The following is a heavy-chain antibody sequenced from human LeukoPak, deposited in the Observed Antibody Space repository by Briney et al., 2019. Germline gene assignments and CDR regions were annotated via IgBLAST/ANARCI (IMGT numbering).Heavy chain of an antibody. J-gene: IGHJ3*02. CDR1: GFSFTSYW. D-gene: IGHD2-15*01. CDR3: ARDPGWYSFDI. CDR2: INQDGGTK. Sequence: GGSLRLSCVASGFSFTSYWMSWVRQAPGKGLEFVANINQDGGTKNYVDSVKGRFTISRDNAENSLYLQMSSLRAEDTALYYCARDPGWYSFDIWGQGIIVTVSS. V-gene: IGHV3-7*01.